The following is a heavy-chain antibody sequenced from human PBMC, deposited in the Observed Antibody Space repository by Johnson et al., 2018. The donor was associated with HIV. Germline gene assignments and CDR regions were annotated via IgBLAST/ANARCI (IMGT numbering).Heavy chain of an antibody. CDR1: GFTFSSYG. CDR2: ISYDGSNK. D-gene: IGHD4-23*01. Sequence: QVQLVESGGGVVQPGRSLRLSCAASGFTFSSYGMHWVRQAPGKGLEWVAVISYDGSNKYYADSVKGRFTISRDNSKNTLYLQMNSLRAEDTAVYYCARSPGKDYGGNSGGFNVWGQGTMVTVSS. V-gene: IGHV3-30*19. J-gene: IGHJ3*01. CDR3: ARSPGKDYGGNSGGFNV.